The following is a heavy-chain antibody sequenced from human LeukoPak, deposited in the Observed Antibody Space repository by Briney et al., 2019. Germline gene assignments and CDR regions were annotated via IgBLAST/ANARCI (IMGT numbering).Heavy chain of an antibody. CDR2: IYSGGNT. CDR3: ARDLASWGFGEASRSAMTSA. J-gene: IGHJ5*02. V-gene: IGHV3-66*01. D-gene: IGHD3-10*01. CDR1: RCTVSSDY. Sequence: PGGSLRLSCAASRCTVSSDYMSWVRQAPGRGLEWVSVIYSGGNTYYADSVKGRFTISRDNSKNTLYLQMNSLRAEDTAVYYCARDLASWGFGEASRSAMTSAWGQGTLVTVSS.